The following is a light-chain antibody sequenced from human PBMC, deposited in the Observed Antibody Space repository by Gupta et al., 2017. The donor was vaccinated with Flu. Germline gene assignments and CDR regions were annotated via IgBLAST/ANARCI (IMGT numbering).Light chain of an antibody. CDR1: KLGHKY. V-gene: IGLV3-1*01. CDR2: QDI. CDR3: QAWDSSTVV. Sequence: SYERPLPPPVSVSPRQTATITCSGDKLGHKYAFWYQQRPGQSPVLVIYQDIKRPSEIPERFSGSNSGNTATLTISGTQAMDEADYYCQAWDSSTVVFGGGTKLTVL. J-gene: IGLJ2*01.